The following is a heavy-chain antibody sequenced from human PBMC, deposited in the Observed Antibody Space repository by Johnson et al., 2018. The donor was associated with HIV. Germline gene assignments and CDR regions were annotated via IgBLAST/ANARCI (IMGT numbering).Heavy chain of an antibody. CDR3: AKAQTGTTGAFDI. Sequence: QMMLVESGGGLVKPGGSLRLSCAASGFTFSDYYMSWIRQAPGKGLEWVSYISSSGSIGYVDSVKGRFTISRDNAKNSLYLQMNSLRAEDTALYYCAKAQTGTTGAFDIWGQGTMVTVSS. CDR1: GFTFSDYY. CDR2: ISSSGSI. J-gene: IGHJ3*02. D-gene: IGHD1-7*01. V-gene: IGHV3-11*01.